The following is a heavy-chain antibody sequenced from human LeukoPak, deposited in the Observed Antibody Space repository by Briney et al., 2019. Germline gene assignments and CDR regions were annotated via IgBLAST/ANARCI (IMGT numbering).Heavy chain of an antibody. V-gene: IGHV3-23*01. D-gene: IGHD6-13*01. CDR3: AKDQGKRWSSWYLVQGYYYYMDV. CDR1: GFTFSSYG. CDR2: ISGSGGST. J-gene: IGHJ6*03. Sequence: GGSLRLSCAASGFTFSSYGMSWVRQAPGKGLEWVSAISGSGGSTYYADSVKGRFTISRDNSKNTLYLQMNSLRAEDTAVYYCAKDQGKRWSSWYLVQGYYYYMDVWGKGTTVTISS.